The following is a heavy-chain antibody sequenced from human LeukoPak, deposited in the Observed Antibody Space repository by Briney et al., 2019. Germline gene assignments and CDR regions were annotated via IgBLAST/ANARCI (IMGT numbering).Heavy chain of an antibody. Sequence: GGSLRLSCAASGFTFSNYWMHWVRHAPGKGLVWVSRIKSDGSSTNYADSVKGRFTISRDNAKNTLHLQMNSLRAEDTAVYYCVSLGSSGVACWGQGTLVTVSS. CDR2: IKSDGSST. V-gene: IGHV3-74*01. CDR3: VSLGSSGVAC. J-gene: IGHJ4*02. D-gene: IGHD6-6*01. CDR1: GFTFSNYW.